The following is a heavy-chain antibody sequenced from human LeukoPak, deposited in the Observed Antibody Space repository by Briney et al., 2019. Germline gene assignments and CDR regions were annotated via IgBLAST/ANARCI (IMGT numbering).Heavy chain of an antibody. CDR3: AKARSGYTHYDAFDI. J-gene: IGHJ3*02. D-gene: IGHD3-22*01. CDR1: GFSFSNYW. V-gene: IGHV3-7*04. Sequence: GGSLRLSCAASGFSFSNYWMSWVRRAPGKGLEWVDNIKQDGSEKYYVDSVKGRFTISRDNAQNSLYLQMNSLSAEDTAVYYCAKARSGYTHYDAFDIWGQGTMVTVSS. CDR2: IKQDGSEK.